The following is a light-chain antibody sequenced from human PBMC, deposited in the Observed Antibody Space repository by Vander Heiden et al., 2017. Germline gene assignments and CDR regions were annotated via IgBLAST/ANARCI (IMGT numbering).Light chain of an antibody. CDR2: GKN. Sequence: SSELTQDPAVSVALGQTVRITCQGDSLRSDYASWYQQKPGQAPVLVIYGKNNRPSGIPDRFSGSSSGNTASLTITGAQAEDEADYYCNSRDSSGNHPDVVFGGGTKLTVL. CDR3: NSRDSSGNHPDVV. J-gene: IGLJ2*01. V-gene: IGLV3-19*01. CDR1: SLRSDY.